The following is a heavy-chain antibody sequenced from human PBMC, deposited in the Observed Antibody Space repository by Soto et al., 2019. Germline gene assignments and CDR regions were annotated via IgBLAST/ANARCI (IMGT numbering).Heavy chain of an antibody. Sequence: QVTLEESGPTRVKPTQTLTLTCTFSGFSLATSGVGVGWVRQPPGKALERLALIYWDDDKRYSPSLRSRLTVTKXXSXHXVVLTMTNLDPVDTATYYCAHRVGLQGNWNGGYFDFWGQGALVTVSS. D-gene: IGHD1-1*01. V-gene: IGHV2-5*02. CDR3: AHRVGLQGNWNGGYFDF. CDR2: IYWDDDK. J-gene: IGHJ4*02. CDR1: GFSLATSGVG.